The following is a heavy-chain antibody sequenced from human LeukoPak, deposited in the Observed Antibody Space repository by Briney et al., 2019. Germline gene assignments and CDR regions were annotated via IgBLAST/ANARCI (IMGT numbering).Heavy chain of an antibody. Sequence: GASVKVSCKASGYTFTEYYMHWVRQAPGQGLEWMGWINPNSGGANYAENFQGRVTMTRDTSISTAHMELSRLRSDDTAVYYCARYIQRKGYYYYYGMDVWGQGTTVTVSS. J-gene: IGHJ6*02. CDR1: GYTFTEYY. D-gene: IGHD5-18*01. CDR2: INPNSGGA. CDR3: ARYIQRKGYYYYYGMDV. V-gene: IGHV1-2*02.